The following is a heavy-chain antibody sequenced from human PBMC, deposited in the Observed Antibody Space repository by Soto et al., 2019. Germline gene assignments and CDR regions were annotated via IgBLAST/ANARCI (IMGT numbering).Heavy chain of an antibody. J-gene: IGHJ4*02. D-gene: IGHD6-25*01. CDR1: GYTFTSYA. Sequence: ASVKVSCKASGYTFTSYAMHWVRQAPGQRLEWMGWINAGNGNTKYSQKFQGRVTITRDTSASTAYMELSSLRSEDTAVYYCGRDPAALYYFEYWGQGTLVTVSS. V-gene: IGHV1-3*01. CDR3: GRDPAALYYFEY. CDR2: INAGNGNT.